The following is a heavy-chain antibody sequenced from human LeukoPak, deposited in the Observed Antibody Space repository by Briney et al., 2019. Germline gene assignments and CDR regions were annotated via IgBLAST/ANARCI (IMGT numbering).Heavy chain of an antibody. D-gene: IGHD1-26*01. CDR3: ARDLDGVGAFDY. CDR2: ISGSGYST. Sequence: GGSLRLSCAASGFTFSSYAMSWARQASGKGLEGVSSISGSGYSTYYADSVKGRFTISRDNAKNSLYLQMNSLRAEDTAVYYCARDLDGVGAFDYWGQGTLLTVSS. J-gene: IGHJ4*02. CDR1: GFTFSSYA. V-gene: IGHV3-23*01.